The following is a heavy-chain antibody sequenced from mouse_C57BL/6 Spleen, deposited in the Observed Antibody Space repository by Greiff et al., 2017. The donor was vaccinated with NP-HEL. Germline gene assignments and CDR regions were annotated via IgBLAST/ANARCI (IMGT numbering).Heavy chain of an antibody. CDR3: ASYGISPYYFDY. D-gene: IGHD1-1*01. CDR1: GYTFTSYW. J-gene: IGHJ2*01. V-gene: IGHV1-64*01. Sequence: VQLQQPGAELVKPGASVKLSCKASGYTFTSYWMHWVKQRPGQGLEWIGMIHPNSGSTNYNEKFKSKATLTVDKSSSTAYMQLSSLTSEDAAVYYFASYGISPYYFDYWGQGTTLTVSS. CDR2: IHPNSGST.